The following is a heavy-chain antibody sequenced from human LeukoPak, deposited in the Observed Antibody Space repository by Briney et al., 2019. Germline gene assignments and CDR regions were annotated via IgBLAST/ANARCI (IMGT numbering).Heavy chain of an antibody. J-gene: IGHJ4*02. V-gene: IGHV3-30*04. CDR1: GFTFSSYA. CDR2: ISYDGSNK. Sequence: GGSLRLSCAASGFTFSSYAMSWVRQAPGKGLEWVAVISYDGSNKYYADSVKGRFTISRDNSKNTLYLQMNSLRAEDTAVYYCARGLHFDYWGQGTLVTVSS. CDR3: ARGLHFDY.